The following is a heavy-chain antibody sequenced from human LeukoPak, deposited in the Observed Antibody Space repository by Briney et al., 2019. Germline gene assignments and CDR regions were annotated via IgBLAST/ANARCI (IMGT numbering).Heavy chain of an antibody. V-gene: IGHV3-7*01. Sequence: GGSLRLSCTASGFSFSNHYMRWIRQAPGKGLDGVANINEDGSNKWHLGSVKGRFTVSRDNARNSLYLQMNSLRVEDTAVYYCTRVIVAVPGYFDYFDFWGQGVLVTVSS. J-gene: IGHJ4*02. CDR2: INEDGSNK. CDR3: TRVIVAVPGYFDYFDF. D-gene: IGHD6-19*01. CDR1: GFSFSNHY.